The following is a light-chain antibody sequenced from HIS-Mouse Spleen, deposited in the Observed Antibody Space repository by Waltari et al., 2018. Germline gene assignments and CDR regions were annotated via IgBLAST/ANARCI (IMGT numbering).Light chain of an antibody. Sequence: SYVLTQPPSVSVAPGKTARITCGGHNIGSKSVHWYQQKPGQAPVLVVYDDSDRPSGIPERFSGSNSGNTATLTISRVEAGDEADYYCQVWDSSSDHSWVFGGGTKLTVL. CDR2: DDS. CDR1: NIGSKS. V-gene: IGLV3-21*03. CDR3: QVWDSSSDHSWV. J-gene: IGLJ3*02.